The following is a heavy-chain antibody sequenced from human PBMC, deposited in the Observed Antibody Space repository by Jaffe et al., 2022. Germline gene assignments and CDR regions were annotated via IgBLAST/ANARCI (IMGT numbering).Heavy chain of an antibody. CDR3: AREFVGVGGYSGYGSDYYYYYYMDV. CDR2: IYYSGST. V-gene: IGHV4-59*01. J-gene: IGHJ6*03. CDR1: GGSISSYY. Sequence: QVQLQESGPGLVKPSETLSLTCTVSGGSISSYYWSWIRQPPGKGLEWIGYIYYSGSTNYNPSLKSRVTISVDTSKNQFSLKLSSVTAADTAVYYCAREFVGVGGYSGYGSDYYYYYYMDVWGKGTTVTVSS. D-gene: IGHD5-12*01.